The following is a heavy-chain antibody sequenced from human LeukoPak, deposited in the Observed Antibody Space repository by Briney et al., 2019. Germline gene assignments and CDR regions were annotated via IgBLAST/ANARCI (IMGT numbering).Heavy chain of an antibody. CDR1: GYTFTGYY. CDR3: ARGDCSVSGCHGGNWFDP. CDR2: INPNSGGT. J-gene: IGHJ5*02. Sequence: ASVKVSCKASGYTFTGYYIHWVRQAPGHGLEWMGWINPNSGGTNYAQSFQGRVTMTRDTSSSTAHMELSRLRSDDTAAYYCARGDCSVSGCHGGNWFDPWGQGTLVTVSS. D-gene: IGHD2-15*01. V-gene: IGHV1-2*02.